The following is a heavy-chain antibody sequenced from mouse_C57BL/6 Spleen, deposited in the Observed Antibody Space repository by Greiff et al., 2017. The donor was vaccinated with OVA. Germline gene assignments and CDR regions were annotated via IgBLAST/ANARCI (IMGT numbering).Heavy chain of an antibody. Sequence: EVQRVESGEGLVKPGGSLKLSCAASGFTFSSYAMSWVRQTPEKRLEWVAYISSGGDYIYYADTVKGRFTISRDNARNTLYLQMSSLKSEDTAMYYCTRERGSTTVVEGAWFAYWGQGTLVTVSA. D-gene: IGHD1-1*01. J-gene: IGHJ3*01. CDR2: ISSGGDYI. CDR3: TRERGSTTVVEGAWFAY. CDR1: GFTFSSYA. V-gene: IGHV5-9-1*02.